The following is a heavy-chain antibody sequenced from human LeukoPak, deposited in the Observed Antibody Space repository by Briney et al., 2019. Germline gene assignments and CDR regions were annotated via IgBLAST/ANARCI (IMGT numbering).Heavy chain of an antibody. J-gene: IGHJ4*02. D-gene: IGHD6-13*01. CDR2: IYTSGST. CDR1: GGSISSGSYY. Sequence: PSETLSLTCTVSGGSISSGSYYWSWVRQPAGKGLEWIGRIYTSGSTNYNPSLKSRVTISVDTSKNQFSLKLSSVTAADTAVYYCARGPGQQLVPQYFDYWGQGTLVTVSS. CDR3: ARGPGQQLVPQYFDY. V-gene: IGHV4-61*02.